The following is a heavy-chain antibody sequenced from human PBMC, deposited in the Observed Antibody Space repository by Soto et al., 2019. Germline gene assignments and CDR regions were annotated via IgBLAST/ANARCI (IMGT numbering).Heavy chain of an antibody. Sequence: ASVKVSCKASGFTFTSSAMQWVRQARGQRLEWIGWIVVGSGNTNYAQKFQERVTITRDMSTSTAYMELSSLRSEDTAVYYCAADYYDSSGYYVSFHWGQGTLVTVSS. CDR2: IVVGSGNT. CDR1: GFTFTSSA. V-gene: IGHV1-58*02. J-gene: IGHJ4*02. D-gene: IGHD3-22*01. CDR3: AADYYDSSGYYVSFH.